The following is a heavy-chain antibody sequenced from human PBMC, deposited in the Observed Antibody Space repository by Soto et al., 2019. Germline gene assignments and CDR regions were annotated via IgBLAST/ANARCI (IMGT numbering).Heavy chain of an antibody. CDR1: GGTFSSYA. Sequence: SLKVSCKASGGTFSSYAISWVRQAPGQGLEWMGGIIPIFGTANYAQKFQGRVTITADESTSTAYMELSSLRSEDTAVYYCARVSDYGDYGLDYWGQGTLVTVSS. V-gene: IGHV1-69*13. D-gene: IGHD4-17*01. CDR3: ARVSDYGDYGLDY. J-gene: IGHJ4*02. CDR2: IIPIFGTA.